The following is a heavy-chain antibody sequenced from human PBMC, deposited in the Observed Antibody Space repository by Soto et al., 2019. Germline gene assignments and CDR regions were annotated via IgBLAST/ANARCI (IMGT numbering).Heavy chain of an antibody. Sequence: SATLSLTCTFSGVSIISSYWSWIRQPPGKGLEWIGYIYYSGSTNYNPSLKSRVTISVDTSKNQFSLKLSSVTAADTAVYYCARSDGREWGQGTLVTVYS. CDR3: ARSDGRE. V-gene: IGHV4-59*01. J-gene: IGHJ4*02. CDR1: GVSIISSY. CDR2: IYYSGST.